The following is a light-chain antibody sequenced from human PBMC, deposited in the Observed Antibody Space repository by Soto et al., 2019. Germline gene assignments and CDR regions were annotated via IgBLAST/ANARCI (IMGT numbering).Light chain of an antibody. CDR2: GAS. J-gene: IGKJ1*01. Sequence: EIVLTQSPGTLSLSPGERATLSCRASQSVSSSYLAWYQQKPGQAPRLLIYGASSRATGIPDRFSGSGSGTDFTLTISSLLSEDFAVYYCQQYNDWPRTFGQGTKVDI. CDR3: QQYNDWPRT. CDR1: QSVSSSY. V-gene: IGKV3-20*01.